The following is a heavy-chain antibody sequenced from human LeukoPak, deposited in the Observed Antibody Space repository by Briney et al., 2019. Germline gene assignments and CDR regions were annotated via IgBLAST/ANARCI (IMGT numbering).Heavy chain of an antibody. CDR3: ARVSSSWYDPSGIDY. D-gene: IGHD6-13*01. CDR2: INHSGST. CDR1: GGSFSGYY. V-gene: IGHV4-34*01. Sequence: PSETLSLTCAVYGGSFSGYYWSWIRQPPGKRLEWIGEINHSGSTNYNPSLKSRVTISVDTSKNQFSLKLSSVTAADTAVYYCARVSSSWYDPSGIDYWGQGTLVTVSS. J-gene: IGHJ4*02.